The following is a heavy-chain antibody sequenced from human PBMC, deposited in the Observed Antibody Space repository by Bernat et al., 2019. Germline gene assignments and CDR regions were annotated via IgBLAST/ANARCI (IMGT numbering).Heavy chain of an antibody. CDR3: ARDRPGVCSGGSCYSWDY. J-gene: IGHJ4*02. V-gene: IGHV1-18*01. Sequence: QVQLVQSGAEVKKPGASVKVSCKASGYTFTSYGISWVRQAPGQGLEWMGWISAYNGNTNYAQKPQGRVTMTTDTSTSTAYMELRSLRSDDTAVYYCARDRPGVCSGGSCYSWDYWGQGTLVTVSS. CDR2: ISAYNGNT. CDR1: GYTFTSYG. D-gene: IGHD2-15*01.